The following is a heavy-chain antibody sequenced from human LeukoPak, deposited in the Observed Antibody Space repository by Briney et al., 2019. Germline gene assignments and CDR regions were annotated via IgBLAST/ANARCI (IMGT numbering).Heavy chain of an antibody. CDR2: ISTYNGDT. V-gene: IGHV1-18*01. Sequence: ASVKVSCKASGYTFTSYGINWVRQAPGQGLEWMGWISTYNGDTNYAQKLQGRVTMTTDTSTSTVYMELRSLRSDDTAVYYCARLTYDSSIYYYYYYYLDVWGKGTTVTISS. CDR1: GYTFTSYG. D-gene: IGHD3-22*01. J-gene: IGHJ6*03. CDR3: ARLTYDSSIYYYYYYYLDV.